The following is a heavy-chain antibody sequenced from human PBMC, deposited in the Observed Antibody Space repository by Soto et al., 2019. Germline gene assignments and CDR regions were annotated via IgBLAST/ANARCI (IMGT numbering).Heavy chain of an antibody. D-gene: IGHD1-26*01. CDR1: GDSMSKYY. V-gene: IGHV4-4*07. Sequence: SETLSLTCTVSGDSMSKYYWSWIRQPAGKGLEWIGRIYTSGSTNYNPSLKSRVNMSIDTSNNHFSLNLKSVTAADAAVYYCARTVGAAYYFDFSGPGALVTVPS. J-gene: IGHJ4*02. CDR3: ARTVGAAYYFDF. CDR2: IYTSGST.